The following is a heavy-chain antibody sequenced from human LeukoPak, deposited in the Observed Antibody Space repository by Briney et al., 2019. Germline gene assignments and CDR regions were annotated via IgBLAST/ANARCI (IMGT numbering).Heavy chain of an antibody. D-gene: IGHD3-16*01. CDR2: IYWDDDK. Sequence: SGPTLVNPTQTLTLTCIFSGFSLSTSGVGVGWIRQPPGKALEWLALIYWDDDKRYSPSLKSRLTITKDTPKNQVVLAMTNIDPVDTATYYCAHSGMLTFGGVDAFDIWGQGTMVTVSS. CDR1: GFSLSTSGVG. J-gene: IGHJ3*02. CDR3: AHSGMLTFGGVDAFDI. V-gene: IGHV2-5*02.